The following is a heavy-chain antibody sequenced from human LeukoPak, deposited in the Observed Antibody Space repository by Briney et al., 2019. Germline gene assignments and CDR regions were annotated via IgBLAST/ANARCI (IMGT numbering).Heavy chain of an antibody. CDR2: FDPEDGET. V-gene: IGHV1-24*01. J-gene: IGHJ4*02. D-gene: IGHD2-15*01. Sequence: ASVKVSCKVSGYTLTELSMHWVRQAPGKGLEWMGGFDPEDGETIYAQKFQGRVTMTEDTSTDTAYMELSSLRSEDTAVYYCATDTTYCSGGSCYQVFDYWGQGTLVTVSS. CDR1: GYTLTELS. CDR3: ATDTTYCSGGSCYQVFDY.